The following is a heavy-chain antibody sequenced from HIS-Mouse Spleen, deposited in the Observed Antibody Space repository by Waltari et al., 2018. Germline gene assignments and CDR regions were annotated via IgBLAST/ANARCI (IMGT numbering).Heavy chain of an antibody. CDR1: GGSLSSGGYY. Sequence: QVQLQESGPGLVKPSQTLSLTCTVSGGSLSSGGYYWSWIRQHPGKGLEWIGYIYYSGSTYYNPSLKSRVTISVDTSKNQFSLKLSSVTAADTAVYYCARGRWNLRCCNWFDPWGQGTLVTVSS. D-gene: IGHD4-17*01. V-gene: IGHV4-31*03. J-gene: IGHJ5*02. CDR3: ARGRWNLRCCNWFDP. CDR2: IYYSGST.